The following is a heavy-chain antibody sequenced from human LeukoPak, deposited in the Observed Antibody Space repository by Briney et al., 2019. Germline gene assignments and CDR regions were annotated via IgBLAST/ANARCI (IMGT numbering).Heavy chain of an antibody. V-gene: IGHV3-74*01. D-gene: IGHD6-13*01. J-gene: IGHJ4*02. Sequence: GSLRLSCAASGFTFSTYWMHWVRQAPGKGLVWVSRINTDGSSTSYADSVKGRFTISRDNAKNTVYLQMNSLRAEDTAVYYCVAGLGDYWGQGTLVTVSS. CDR3: VAGLGDY. CDR2: INTDGSST. CDR1: GFTFSTYW.